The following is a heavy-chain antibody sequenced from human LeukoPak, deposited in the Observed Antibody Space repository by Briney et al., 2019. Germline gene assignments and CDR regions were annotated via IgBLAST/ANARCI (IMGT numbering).Heavy chain of an antibody. J-gene: IGHJ3*02. CDR3: ARMSWDSSRYYSPSDAFDI. CDR2: ISAYNGNT. Sequence: GASVKVSCKASGYTFTSYGISWVRQAPGQGPEWMGWISAYNGNTNYAQKLHGRVTMTTDTSTSTAYMELRSLRSDDTAVYYCARMSWDSSRYYSPSDAFDIWGQGTMVTVSS. D-gene: IGHD3-22*01. CDR1: GYTFTSYG. V-gene: IGHV1-18*01.